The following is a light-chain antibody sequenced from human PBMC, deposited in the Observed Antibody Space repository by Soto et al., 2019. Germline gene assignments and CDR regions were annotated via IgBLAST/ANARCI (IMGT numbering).Light chain of an antibody. Sequence: SYELTQPPSVSVAPGQTARITCGGNNIEIKSVHWYQQKPGQAPVLVVYDDGDRTTGIPERFSGSKSGNTATLTISRVEAGDEADYYCQVWDTSSVHPVVFGGGTKLTVL. CDR1: NIEIKS. V-gene: IGLV3-21*02. J-gene: IGLJ2*01. CDR3: QVWDTSSVHPVV. CDR2: DDG.